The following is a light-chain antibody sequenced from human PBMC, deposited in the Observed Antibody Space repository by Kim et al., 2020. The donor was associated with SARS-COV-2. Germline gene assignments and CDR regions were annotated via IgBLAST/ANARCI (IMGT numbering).Light chain of an antibody. J-gene: IGKJ2*01. V-gene: IGKV1-39*01. Sequence: SAPVGDRVTITCQASQSISTYLNWYQQKPGKAPTRLIYEASTLQGGVTTRFRGSGSGTEFTLTISSLQPEDLATYYCQHNYNRPNTFGQGTKLEI. CDR3: QHNYNRPNT. CDR1: QSISTY. CDR2: EAS.